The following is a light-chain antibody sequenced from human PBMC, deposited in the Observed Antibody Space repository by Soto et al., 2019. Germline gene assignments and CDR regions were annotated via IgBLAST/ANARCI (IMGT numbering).Light chain of an antibody. CDR1: SSDVGGYDY. J-gene: IGLJ1*01. Sequence: QSALTQPASVSGSPGQSITISCTGTSSDVGGYDYVSWYQLHPGKAPKLMVFEVNNRPSGVSHRFSGSKSGNTASLTISGLQAEDEADYFCSSYSISTAYLFGTGTKVTVL. CDR3: SSYSISTAYL. CDR2: EVN. V-gene: IGLV2-14*01.